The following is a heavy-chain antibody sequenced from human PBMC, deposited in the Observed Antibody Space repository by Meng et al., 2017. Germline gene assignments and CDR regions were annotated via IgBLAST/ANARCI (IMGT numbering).Heavy chain of an antibody. V-gene: IGHV3-7*01. CDR2: IKQDGSEK. D-gene: IGHD2-21*01. Sequence: GESLKISCAASGFTFSSYWMSWVRQAPGKGLEWVANIKQDGSEKYYVDSVKGRFIISRDNAKNSLYLQMDSLRVEDTAVYYCARESGSDCAFDMWGQGTMVTVSS. CDR1: GFTFSSYW. J-gene: IGHJ3*02. CDR3: ARESGSDCAFDM.